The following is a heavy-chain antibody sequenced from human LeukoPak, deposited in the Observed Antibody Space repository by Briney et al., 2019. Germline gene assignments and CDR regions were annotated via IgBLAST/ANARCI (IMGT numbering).Heavy chain of an antibody. D-gene: IGHD6-13*01. V-gene: IGHV1-2*02. CDR1: GYTFTGYY. CDR3: ARGRAAAETHVFDP. CDR2: INPNSGGT. Sequence: GASVKVSCKASGYTFTGYYMHWVRQAPGQGLEWMGWINPNSGGTNYAQKFQGRVTITADKSTSTAYMELSSLRSEDTAVYYCARGRAAAETHVFDPWGQGTLVTVSS. J-gene: IGHJ5*02.